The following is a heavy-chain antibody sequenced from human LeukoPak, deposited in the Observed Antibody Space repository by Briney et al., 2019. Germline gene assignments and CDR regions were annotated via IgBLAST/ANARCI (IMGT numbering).Heavy chain of an antibody. V-gene: IGHV4-39*07. Sequence: SETLSLTCTVSGGSIGTSSYYWGWIRQPPGKGLEWIGSIYHSGSTYYNPSLKSRVTISVDTSKNQFSLKLSSVTAADTAVYYCARDVYDSSGYSLYWGQGTLVTVSS. CDR3: ARDVYDSSGYSLY. J-gene: IGHJ4*02. CDR1: GGSIGTSSYY. D-gene: IGHD3-22*01. CDR2: IYHSGST.